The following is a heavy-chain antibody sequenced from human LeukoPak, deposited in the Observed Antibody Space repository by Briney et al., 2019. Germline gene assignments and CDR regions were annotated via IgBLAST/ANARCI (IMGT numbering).Heavy chain of an antibody. J-gene: IGHJ3*01. D-gene: IGHD2-21*01. CDR2: IRSDGTTT. CDR1: GFSFNSYW. Sequence: GGSVRLSCAASGFSFNSYWMHCVRQAPGKGLVWISRIRSDGTTTAHRQRVDGRLIISRDKAKKTLYLQMNSLRAEDTAVYYCSTSISSTEAFDLWGQGTLATASS. CDR3: STSISSTEAFDL. V-gene: IGHV3-74*03.